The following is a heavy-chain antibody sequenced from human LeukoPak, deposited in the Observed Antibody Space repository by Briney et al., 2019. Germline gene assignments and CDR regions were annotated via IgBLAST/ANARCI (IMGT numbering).Heavy chain of an antibody. V-gene: IGHV3-23*01. CDR1: GFTFSNYA. Sequence: GGSLRLSCAASGFTFSNYAMSWVRQAPAKGLQWVSLLSGSDGSTYYADSVKGRFTISRDNSKNTLYLQMRSLRVEDTAVYYCAKVLSGVGEQRAAYFDYWGQGTLVTVSS. J-gene: IGHJ4*02. CDR2: LSGSDGST. D-gene: IGHD1/OR15-1a*01. CDR3: AKVLSGVGEQRAAYFDY.